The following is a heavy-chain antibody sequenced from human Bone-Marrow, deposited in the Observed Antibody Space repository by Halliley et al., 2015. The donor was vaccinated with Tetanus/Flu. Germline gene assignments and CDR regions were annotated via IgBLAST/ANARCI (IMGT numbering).Heavy chain of an antibody. D-gene: IGHD6-13*01. J-gene: IGHJ3*02. V-gene: IGHV5-51*01. CDR1: GYTFTNYW. Sequence: EVQLVQSGSEVKKSGESLKISCQGFGYTFTNYWIGWVRQMPGKGLEWMGMIYPGDSDTRYSPSFQGQVTISADRSINTAYLQWSTLKASDTAMYYCATKQDEMDAFDIWGQGTMVTVSS. CDR3: ATKQDEMDAFDI. CDR2: IYPGDSDT.